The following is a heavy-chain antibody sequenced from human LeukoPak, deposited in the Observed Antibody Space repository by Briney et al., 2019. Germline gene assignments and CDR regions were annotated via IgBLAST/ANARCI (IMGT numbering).Heavy chain of an antibody. J-gene: IGHJ4*02. CDR2: INHSGST. V-gene: IGHV4-34*01. CDR1: GGSFSGYY. CDR3: ARGLRGVAGGGPFDY. D-gene: IGHD6-19*01. Sequence: SGTLSLTCAVYGGSFSGYYWSWIRQPPGKGLEWIGEINHSGSTNYNPSLKSRVTISVDTSKNQFSLKLSSVTAADTAVYYCARGLRGVAGGGPFDYWGQGTLVTVSS.